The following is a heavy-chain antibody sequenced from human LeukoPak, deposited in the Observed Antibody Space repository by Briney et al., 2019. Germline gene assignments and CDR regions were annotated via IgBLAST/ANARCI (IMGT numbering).Heavy chain of an antibody. Sequence: PSETLSLTCTVSGGSISSGGYYWSWIRQHPGKGLEWIGYIYYSGSTYYNPSLKSRVTISVDTSKNQFSLKLSSVTAADTAVYYCARGVGGWYWAGSLNWFDPWGQGTLVTVSS. V-gene: IGHV4-31*03. CDR2: IYYSGST. J-gene: IGHJ5*02. CDR3: ARGVGGWYWAGSLNWFDP. CDR1: GGSISSGGYY. D-gene: IGHD6-19*01.